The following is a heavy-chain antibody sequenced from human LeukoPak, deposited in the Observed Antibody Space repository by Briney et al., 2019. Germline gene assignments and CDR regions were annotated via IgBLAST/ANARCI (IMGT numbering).Heavy chain of an antibody. D-gene: IGHD2-21*01. CDR2: VSTRGNT. CDR1: GVSITSNY. V-gene: IGHV4-4*07. Sequence: SETLSLTCSVSGVSITSNYWTWIRQPAGRGLEWIGRVSTRGNTNYNPSLKSRVTMSVDTPKNLFSLILTSVTAADTAMYYCARSPGLADIDFWGQGTLVTVSS. CDR3: ARSPGLADIDF. J-gene: IGHJ4*02.